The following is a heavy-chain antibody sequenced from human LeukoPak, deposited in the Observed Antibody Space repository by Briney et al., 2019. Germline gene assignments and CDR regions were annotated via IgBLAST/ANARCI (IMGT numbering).Heavy chain of an antibody. V-gene: IGHV1-2*02. CDR1: GYTFTDHY. Sequence: GASVKVSCKASGYTFTDHYLHWLRQAPGQGLEYLGWINPNGGGTNFPQKFQGRVTLTIDTSVKTGYMEITKLTSDDTAVYYCARIITSTWYNEFDCWGQGTLVAVSS. J-gene: IGHJ4*02. CDR3: ARIITSTWYNEFDC. CDR2: INPNGGGT. D-gene: IGHD1-14*01.